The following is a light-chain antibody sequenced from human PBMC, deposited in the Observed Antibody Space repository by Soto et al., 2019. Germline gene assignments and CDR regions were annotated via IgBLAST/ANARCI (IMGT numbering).Light chain of an antibody. J-gene: IGLJ1*01. Sequence: QSAPTQPASVSGSPGQSITISCTGTSHDIGGYKYVSWYQQHPGKAPKLMIYEVSNRPSGVSNRFSGSKSGNTASLTISGLQTEDEADYYCCAYTSTSALYVFGTGTKLTVL. CDR2: EVS. CDR1: SHDIGGYKY. V-gene: IGLV2-14*01. CDR3: CAYTSTSALYV.